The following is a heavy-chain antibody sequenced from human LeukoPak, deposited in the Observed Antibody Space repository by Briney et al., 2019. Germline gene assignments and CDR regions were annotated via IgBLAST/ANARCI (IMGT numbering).Heavy chain of an antibody. J-gene: IGHJ4*02. V-gene: IGHV7-4-1*01. CDR1: GYSITNYA. D-gene: IGHD6-25*01. Sequence: ASMKVSCKASGYSITNYAILWVRQAPGQGLEWMGWINTNTEKSTYAPGFTGRYVFSLDSSVNTAYRSLKAEDTALYYCATGGGYRFAYWGQGTLVTVSS. CDR3: ATGGGYRFAY. CDR2: INTNTEKS.